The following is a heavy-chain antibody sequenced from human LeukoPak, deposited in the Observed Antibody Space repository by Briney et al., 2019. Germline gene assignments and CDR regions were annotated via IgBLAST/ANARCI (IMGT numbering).Heavy chain of an antibody. CDR1: GFTLSSYE. Sequence: AGGSLRLSCAASGFTLSSYEMNWVRQAPGKGLEWVSNMSSSGNSKHYADSVKGRFTISRDNAKNSLYLQMNSLRAEDTAVYYCAGEMATTSLDAFDYWGQGTLVTVSS. V-gene: IGHV3-48*03. D-gene: IGHD5-24*01. CDR3: AGEMATTSLDAFDY. CDR2: MSSSGNSK. J-gene: IGHJ4*02.